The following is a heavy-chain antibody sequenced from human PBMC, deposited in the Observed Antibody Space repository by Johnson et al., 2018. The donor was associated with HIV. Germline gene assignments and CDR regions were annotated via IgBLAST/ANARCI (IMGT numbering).Heavy chain of an antibody. CDR2: ISYDGSLK. Sequence: QVQLVESGGGVVQPGRSLRLSCAASGFTFSTYAMHWVRQAPGKGLEWVALISYDGSLKFYADSVKGRFTISRDNSKNTLYLQMNTLRAEDTAVYYCARQYADAFDIWGQGTMVTVSS. CDR3: ARQYADAFDI. J-gene: IGHJ3*02. D-gene: IGHD2-2*01. CDR1: GFTFSTYA. V-gene: IGHV3-30*04.